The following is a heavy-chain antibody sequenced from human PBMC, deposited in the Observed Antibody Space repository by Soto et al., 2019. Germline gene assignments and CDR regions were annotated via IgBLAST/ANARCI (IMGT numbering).Heavy chain of an antibody. D-gene: IGHD3-16*01. CDR3: ARDQDTFGQAVFDS. V-gene: IGHV3-74*01. CDR2: IKTDGSST. Sequence: EVQLVESGGGLVQPGESLRLSCAASGFTLSSRWMHWVRQAPGKGLVWVSRIKTDGSSTSYADSVKGRFTISRDNAKNTLYLQMNSLRAEDTAMYYCARDQDTFGQAVFDSWCQGTLVTVSS. CDR1: GFTLSSRW. J-gene: IGHJ4*02.